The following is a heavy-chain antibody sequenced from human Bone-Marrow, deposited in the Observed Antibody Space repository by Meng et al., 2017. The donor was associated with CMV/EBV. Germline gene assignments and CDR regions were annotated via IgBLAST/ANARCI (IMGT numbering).Heavy chain of an antibody. D-gene: IGHD2/OR15-2a*01. V-gene: IGHV3-15*07. CDR3: TVNIWSDY. J-gene: IGHJ4*02. Sequence: NWVRQGPGKGLEWVGRIKSKTRGETTDYAAPVKGRFTISRDDSKNTLYLQMNSLITEDTAVYYCTVNIWSDYWGQGTLVTVPS. CDR2: IKSKTRGETT.